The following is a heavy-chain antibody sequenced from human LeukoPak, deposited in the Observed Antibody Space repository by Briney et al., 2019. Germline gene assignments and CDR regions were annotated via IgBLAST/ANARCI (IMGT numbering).Heavy chain of an antibody. V-gene: IGHV1-18*01. Sequence: GASVKVSCKASGGTFSSYAISWVRQAPGQGLEWMGWISAYNGNTNYAQKLQGRVTMTTDTSTSTAYMELRSLRSDDTAVYYCARDRCSGGSCYFANWFDPWGQGTLVTVSS. D-gene: IGHD2-15*01. CDR3: ARDRCSGGSCYFANWFDP. CDR1: GGTFSSYA. CDR2: ISAYNGNT. J-gene: IGHJ5*02.